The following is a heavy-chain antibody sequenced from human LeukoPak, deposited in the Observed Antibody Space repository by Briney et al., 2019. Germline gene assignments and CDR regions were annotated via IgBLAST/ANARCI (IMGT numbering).Heavy chain of an antibody. D-gene: IGHD1-26*01. Sequence: PGGSLRLSCAASGFTFSSYEMNWVRQAPGKGLEWVSYISSSGTTIYYADSVKGRFTISRDNAKNSLYLQMNSLRAEDTAFYYCARALSGNYGAFYYYYMDVWGKGTTVTVS. CDR2: ISSSGTTI. CDR1: GFTFSSYE. CDR3: ARALSGNYGAFYYYYMDV. V-gene: IGHV3-48*03. J-gene: IGHJ6*03.